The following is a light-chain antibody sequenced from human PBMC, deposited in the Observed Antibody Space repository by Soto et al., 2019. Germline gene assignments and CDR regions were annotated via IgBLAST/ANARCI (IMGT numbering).Light chain of an antibody. CDR3: CSYGGNYASYV. V-gene: IGLV2-11*01. CDR1: TSDDGGYNY. J-gene: IGLJ1*01. CDR2: DVG. Sequence: QSVLTQPRSVSGSPGQSVTISCTGTTSDDGGYNYVSWYQHHPGKAPNLMIYDVGKRPSGVPDRFSGSKSGNTASLTISGLQAEDEADYYCCSYGGNYASYVFGTGTKVTVL.